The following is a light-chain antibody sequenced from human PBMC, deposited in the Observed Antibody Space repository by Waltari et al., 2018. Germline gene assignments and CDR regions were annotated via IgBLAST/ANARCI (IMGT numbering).Light chain of an antibody. J-gene: IGKJ2*01. CDR1: YIIESN. CDR3: QQWNSWPS. Sequence: FMVSYIIESNLAGYQDKPGQAPWLLISGASNRVMGTPARFSGSGSGREFTLTISSVQSEDIAVYYCQQWNSWPSFGQGTRLQIK. CDR2: GAS. V-gene: IGKV3-15*01.